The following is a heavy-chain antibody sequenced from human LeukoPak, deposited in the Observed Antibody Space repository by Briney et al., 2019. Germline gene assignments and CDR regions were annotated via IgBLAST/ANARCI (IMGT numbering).Heavy chain of an antibody. J-gene: IGHJ4*02. CDR1: GGFFSGYY. CDR3: ARGLSYESYHFDY. Sequence: PSETLSLTCAGYGGFFSGYYWSWIRQPPGKGLEWIGEINHRGSTNYNPSLKSRVPIPVYTAKNQFSLKLSSVTAADTAVYYCARGLSYESYHFDYWGQGTLSPSPQ. D-gene: IGHD1-26*01. V-gene: IGHV4-34*01. CDR2: INHRGST.